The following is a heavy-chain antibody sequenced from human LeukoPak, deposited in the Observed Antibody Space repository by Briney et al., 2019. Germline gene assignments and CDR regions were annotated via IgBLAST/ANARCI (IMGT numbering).Heavy chain of an antibody. J-gene: IGHJ4*02. D-gene: IGHD2-2*01. Sequence: GGSLRLSCAASGFTFSSHGMHWVRQPPGKGLEWVAFIPYDGSDKYYVDSVKGRFTISRDNSKNTLYLQMNSLRPEDTAVYYCAKGGMADCSSTSCSPPFDYWGQGTLVTVSS. CDR1: GFTFSSHG. V-gene: IGHV3-30*02. CDR3: AKGGMADCSSTSCSPPFDY. CDR2: IPYDGSDK.